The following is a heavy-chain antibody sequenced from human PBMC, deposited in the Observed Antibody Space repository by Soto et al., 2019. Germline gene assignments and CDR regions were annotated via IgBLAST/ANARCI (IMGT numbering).Heavy chain of an antibody. Sequence: ASVKPSCKASGNTFTSYYMDWVRQAPGQGLEWMGIINPSGGSTSYAQKFQGRVTMTRDTSTSTVYMELSSLRSEDTAVYYCARELPHDYGDTLDYWGQGTLVTVSS. CDR2: INPSGGST. D-gene: IGHD4-17*01. V-gene: IGHV1-46*03. CDR1: GNTFTSYY. CDR3: ARELPHDYGDTLDY. J-gene: IGHJ4*02.